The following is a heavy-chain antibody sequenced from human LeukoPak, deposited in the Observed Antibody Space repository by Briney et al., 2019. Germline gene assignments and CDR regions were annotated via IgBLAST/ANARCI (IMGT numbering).Heavy chain of an antibody. D-gene: IGHD4-17*01. V-gene: IGHV3-48*01. J-gene: IGHJ4*02. CDR2: FGISGTI. Sequence: GGSLRLSCAASGFTVNTYDMHWVRQAPGEGPEWIAYFGISGTIYYADSVRGRFTISRDNAKNSLFLQMNSLRVDDTAIYYCAGYGVYPYWGQGTPVRLSS. CDR3: AGYGVYPY. CDR1: GFTVNTYD.